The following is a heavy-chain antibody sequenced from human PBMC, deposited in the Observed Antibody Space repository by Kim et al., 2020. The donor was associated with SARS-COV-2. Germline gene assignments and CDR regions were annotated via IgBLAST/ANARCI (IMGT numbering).Heavy chain of an antibody. CDR3: ATLDSKYRRRDF. CDR2: INDGGNT. CDR1: TASFSDTY. Sequence: SETLSLTCAVYTASFSDTYWGWIRQPPGKGLEWIGEINDGGNTRYNPSLRGRVILSIDTSKRQFSLSLRSVTAADTAIYYCATLDSKYRRRDFWGQGTLAIVSS. V-gene: IGHV4-34*01. D-gene: IGHD3-22*01. J-gene: IGHJ1*01.